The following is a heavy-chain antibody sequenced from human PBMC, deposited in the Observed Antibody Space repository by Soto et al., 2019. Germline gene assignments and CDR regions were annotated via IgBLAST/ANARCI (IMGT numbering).Heavy chain of an antibody. J-gene: IGHJ3*02. CDR3: AHLPIFNAGHDAFDI. Sequence: QITLKESGPTLVKPTQTLTLTCTFSGFSFSPSAVGVGWIRQPPGKALEWLALIFWNDDKRYSPSLKSRLTITKDTSKNQVVLTMTNMDPVDTATYYCAHLPIFNAGHDAFDIWGQGTMVTVSS. CDR1: GFSFSPSAVG. V-gene: IGHV2-5*01. CDR2: IFWNDDK.